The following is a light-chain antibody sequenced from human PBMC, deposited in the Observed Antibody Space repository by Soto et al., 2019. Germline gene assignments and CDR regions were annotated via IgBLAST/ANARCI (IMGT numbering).Light chain of an antibody. CDR2: GAS. V-gene: IGKV3-15*01. J-gene: IGKJ3*01. CDR1: QSVRSN. CDR3: QQYNNWPSFT. Sequence: IVMTQSPATLSVSPGERATLSCRASQSVRSNLAWYQHKPDQAPRLLIYGASTRATGIPVRFSGSGSGTDFTLTISSLQSEDLAVYYCQQYNNWPSFTLGPGTKVDIK.